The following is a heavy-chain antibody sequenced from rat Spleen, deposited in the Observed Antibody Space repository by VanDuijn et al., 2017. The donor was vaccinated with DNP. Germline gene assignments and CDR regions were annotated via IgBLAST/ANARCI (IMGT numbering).Heavy chain of an antibody. CDR1: GFIFSNYW. CDR3: AGRPPPTRGPFDY. Sequence: EVQLVESGGGPVQPGRSLKISCIASGFIFSNYWMTWIRQAPGKGLEWVASISSGGGNTYYRDSVKGRFTISRDNAKGTLYLQMDSLRSEDTATYYCAGRPPPTRGPFDYWGQGVTVTVSS. CDR2: ISSGGGNT. J-gene: IGHJ2*01. D-gene: IGHD1-4*01. V-gene: IGHV5-31*01.